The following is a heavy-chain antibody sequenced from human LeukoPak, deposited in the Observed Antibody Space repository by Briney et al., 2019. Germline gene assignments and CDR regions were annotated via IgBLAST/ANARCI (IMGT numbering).Heavy chain of an antibody. CDR1: GFTFSSNA. Sequence: PGGSLRLSCAASGFTFSSNAMSWVRQAPGKGLEWVSSISGRSGRTYYADSVKGRFNISRDNSKNTLYLQLNSLRAEDTAVYYCAKSVNFSNYRVYYYYMDVWGRGATVTVSS. V-gene: IGHV3-23*01. D-gene: IGHD4-11*01. CDR3: AKSVNFSNYRVYYYYMDV. CDR2: ISGRSGRT. J-gene: IGHJ6*03.